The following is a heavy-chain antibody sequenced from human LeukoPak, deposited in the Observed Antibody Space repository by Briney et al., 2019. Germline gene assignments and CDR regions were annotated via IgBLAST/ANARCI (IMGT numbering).Heavy chain of an antibody. Sequence: PSQTLSLTCTVSGGSISSGGYYWSWIRQHPGKGLEWIGYIYYSGSTYYNPSLKSRVTISVDTSKNQFSLKLSSVTAADTAVYYCARHGPPQYYDFWSGYYFHAFDIWGQGTMVTVSS. CDR2: IYYSGST. D-gene: IGHD3-3*01. CDR1: GGSISSGGYY. CDR3: ARHGPPQYYDFWSGYYFHAFDI. J-gene: IGHJ3*02. V-gene: IGHV4-31*03.